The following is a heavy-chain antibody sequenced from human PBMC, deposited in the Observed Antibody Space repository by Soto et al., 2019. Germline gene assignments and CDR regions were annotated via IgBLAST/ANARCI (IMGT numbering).Heavy chain of an antibody. CDR1: GGSISSYY. Sequence: WETLSLTCTVSGGSISSYYWSWIRQPAGKGLEWIGRIYTSGSTNYNPSLKSRVTMSVDTSKNQFSLKLSSVTAADTAVYYCARARLDTSRGWKGYFDYWGQEPWSPSPQ. J-gene: IGHJ4*01. CDR2: IYTSGST. D-gene: IGHD6-19*01. V-gene: IGHV4-4*07. CDR3: ARARLDTSRGWKGYFDY.